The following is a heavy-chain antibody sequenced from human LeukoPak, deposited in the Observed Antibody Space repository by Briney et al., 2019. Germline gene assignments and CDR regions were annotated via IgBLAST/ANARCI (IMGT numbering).Heavy chain of an antibody. CDR1: GVSISSSSYY. Sequence: SETLSLTCNVSGVSISSSSYYWGWIRQPPGKGLGWIGSIYSSGSTYYNSSLKSRVTISIDTSKNQVSLKMSSVTAADTAVYYCAKSGGYGLIDYWGQGTLVTVSS. J-gene: IGHJ4*01. CDR3: AKSGGYGLIDY. V-gene: IGHV4-39*01. CDR2: IYSSGST. D-gene: IGHD6-25*01.